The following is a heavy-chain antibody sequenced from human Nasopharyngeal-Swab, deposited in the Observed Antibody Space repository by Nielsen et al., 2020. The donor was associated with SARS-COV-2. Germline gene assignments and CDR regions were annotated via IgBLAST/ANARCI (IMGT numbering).Heavy chain of an antibody. Sequence: VRQAPGKGLEWVSGISGSDGSTYYADSVKGRFAISRGTSKNTLYLQMNSLRAEDTAVYYCATHLFYFDYWGQGTLVTVSS. CDR3: ATHLFYFDY. CDR2: ISGSDGST. V-gene: IGHV3-23*01. D-gene: IGHD3-3*02. J-gene: IGHJ4*02.